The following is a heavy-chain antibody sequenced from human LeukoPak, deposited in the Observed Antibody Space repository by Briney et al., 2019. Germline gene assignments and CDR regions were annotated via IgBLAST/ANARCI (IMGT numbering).Heavy chain of an antibody. Sequence: GVSLRLSCAASGFTFSSYGMHWVRQAPGKGLEWMAVIWYDGSNKYYADSVKGRFTISRDNSKNTLYLQMNSLRAEDTAVYYCARNSLGYYYDSSGYYYFDYWGQGTLVTVSS. J-gene: IGHJ4*02. CDR1: GFTFSSYG. CDR3: ARNSLGYYYDSSGYYYFDY. D-gene: IGHD3-22*01. V-gene: IGHV3-33*01. CDR2: IWYDGSNK.